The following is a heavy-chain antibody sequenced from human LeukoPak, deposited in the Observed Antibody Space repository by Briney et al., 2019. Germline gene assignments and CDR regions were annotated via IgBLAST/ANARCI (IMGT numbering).Heavy chain of an antibody. D-gene: IGHD3-22*01. V-gene: IGHV3-13*01. CDR2: IRTTGDT. J-gene: IGHJ2*01. Sequence: GGSLRLSCAVSGFTFNYYDMHWVRQAPGKRLEWVSAIRTTGDTHYPDSVKGRFAMSREDTKNSVHLQMNTLRAGDTAVYYCARGVSYYYDNSGHPGWYFDLWGRGTLVTVSS. CDR3: ARGVSYYYDNSGHPGWYFDL. CDR1: GFTFNYYD.